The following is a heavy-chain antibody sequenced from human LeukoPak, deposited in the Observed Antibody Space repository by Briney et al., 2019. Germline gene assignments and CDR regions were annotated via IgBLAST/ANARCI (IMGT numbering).Heavy chain of an antibody. CDR2: ISYDGSNK. V-gene: IGHV3-30*04. CDR3: ARSAEVYCSSTSCYDDYYYYGMDV. Sequence: PGGSLRLSCVASGFTFSSYAMHWVRQAPGKGLEWVAVISYDGSNKYYADSVKGRFTISRDNSKNTLYLQMDSLRAEDTAVYYCARSAEVYCSSTSCYDDYYYYGMDVWGQGTTATVSS. J-gene: IGHJ6*02. D-gene: IGHD2-2*01. CDR1: GFTFSSYA.